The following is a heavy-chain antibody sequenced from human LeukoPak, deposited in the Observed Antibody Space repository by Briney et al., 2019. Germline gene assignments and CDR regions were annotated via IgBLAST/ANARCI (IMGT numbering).Heavy chain of an antibody. CDR1: GGSISSSSYY. V-gene: IGHV4-39*07. Sequence: SETLSLTCTVSGGSISSSSYYWGWIRQPPGKGLEWIGSIYYSGSTNYNPSLKSRVTISVDTSKNQFSLKLSSVTAADTAVYYCARWRHVPAATQYFDYWGQGTLVTVSS. CDR3: ARWRHVPAATQYFDY. D-gene: IGHD2-2*01. J-gene: IGHJ4*02. CDR2: IYYSGST.